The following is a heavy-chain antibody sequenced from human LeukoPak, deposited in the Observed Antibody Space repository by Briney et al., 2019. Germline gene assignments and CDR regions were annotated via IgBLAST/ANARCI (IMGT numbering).Heavy chain of an antibody. Sequence: PSETLSLTCAVYGGSFSGYYWSWIRQPPGKGLEWIGEINHSGSTNYNPSLKSRVTISVDTSKNQFSLKLSSVTAADTAVYYCTRGLLGYSSGWYDGTQIRFDPWGQGTLVTVSS. J-gene: IGHJ5*02. V-gene: IGHV4-34*01. CDR3: TRGLLGYSSGWYDGTQIRFDP. CDR1: GGSFSGYY. CDR2: INHSGST. D-gene: IGHD6-19*01.